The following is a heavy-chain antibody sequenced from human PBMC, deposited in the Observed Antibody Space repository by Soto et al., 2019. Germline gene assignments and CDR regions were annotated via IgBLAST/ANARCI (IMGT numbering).Heavy chain of an antibody. CDR3: ATDAGRRSWFPPLYYYCCAMDV. CDR1: GYTFTSYG. D-gene: IGHD6-13*01. Sequence: ASVKVSCKASGYTFTSYGISWVRQAPGQGRQRMGWISAYNGNTNYAQKLQGRVTMTTDTSTSTAYMELRSLRCDDTAVYYCATDAGRRSWFPPLYYYCCAMDVWGQGXT. J-gene: IGHJ6*01. V-gene: IGHV1-18*04. CDR2: ISAYNGNT.